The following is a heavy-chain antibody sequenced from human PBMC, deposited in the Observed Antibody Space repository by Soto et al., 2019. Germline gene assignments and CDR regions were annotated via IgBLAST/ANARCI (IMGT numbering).Heavy chain of an antibody. CDR3: ARRLGSGYFNWFDP. V-gene: IGHV1-2*02. J-gene: IGHJ5*02. CDR1: GYTFTGYY. CDR2: INPNSGGT. Sequence: GASVKVSCKASGYTFTGYYMHWVRQAPGQGLEWMGWINPNSGGTNYAQKFQGRVTMTRDTSISTAYMELSRLRSDDTAVYYCARRLGSGYFNWFDPWCQGTLVTVSS. D-gene: IGHD3-22*01.